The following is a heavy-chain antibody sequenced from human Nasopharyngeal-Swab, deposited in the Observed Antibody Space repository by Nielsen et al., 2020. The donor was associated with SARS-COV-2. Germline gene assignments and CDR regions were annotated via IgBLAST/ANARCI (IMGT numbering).Heavy chain of an antibody. CDR3: AREERITMIVVVIPGAFDI. V-gene: IGHV3-48*03. Sequence: GGSLRLSCAASGFTFSSYEMNWVRQAPGKGLEWFSYISSSGSTIFYADSVKGRFTISRNNAKNSLYLQMNSLRAEDTAVYYCAREERITMIVVVIPGAFDIWGQGTMVTVSS. CDR1: GFTFSSYE. CDR2: ISSSGSTI. D-gene: IGHD3-22*01. J-gene: IGHJ3*02.